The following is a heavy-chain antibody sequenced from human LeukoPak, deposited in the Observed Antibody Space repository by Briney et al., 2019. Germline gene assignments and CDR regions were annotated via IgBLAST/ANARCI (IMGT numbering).Heavy chain of an antibody. V-gene: IGHV3-15*01. CDR1: GFTFSNAW. D-gene: IGHD6-13*01. J-gene: IGHJ4*02. CDR2: IKSKTDGGTT. CDR3: TTGIAAAPTFYFDY. Sequence: GGSLRLSCAASGFTFSNAWMSWVRQAPGKGLEWVGRIKSKTDGGTTDYAAPVKGRFTISRDDSKNTLYLQMNSLETEDTAVYYCTTGIAAAPTFYFDYWGQGTLVTVSS.